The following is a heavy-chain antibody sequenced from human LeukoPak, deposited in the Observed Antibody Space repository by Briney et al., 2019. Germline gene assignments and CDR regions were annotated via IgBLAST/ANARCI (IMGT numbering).Heavy chain of an antibody. D-gene: IGHD3-10*01. CDR3: AREDGSGSPYDY. CDR1: GFTVSSNY. J-gene: IGHJ4*02. CDR2: ISSSSSYI. Sequence: PGGSLRLSCAASGFTVSSNYMSWVRQAPGKGLEWVSSISSSSSYIYYADSVKGRFTISRDNAKNSLYLQMNSLRAEDTAVYYCAREDGSGSPYDYWGQGTLVTVSS. V-gene: IGHV3-21*01.